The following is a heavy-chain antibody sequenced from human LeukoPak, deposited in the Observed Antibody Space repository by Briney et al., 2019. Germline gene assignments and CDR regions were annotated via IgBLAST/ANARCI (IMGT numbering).Heavy chain of an antibody. CDR2: IIPILGIA. V-gene: IGHV1-69*04. J-gene: IGHJ4*02. Sequence: SVKVSCKASGGTFSSYAISWVRQAPGQGLGWMGRIIPILGIANYAQKFQGRVTITADKSTSTAYMELSSLRSEDTAVYYCGGAGPVLLWFGELSRWGQGTPVTVSS. D-gene: IGHD3-10*01. CDR3: GGAGPVLLWFGELSR. CDR1: GGTFSSYA.